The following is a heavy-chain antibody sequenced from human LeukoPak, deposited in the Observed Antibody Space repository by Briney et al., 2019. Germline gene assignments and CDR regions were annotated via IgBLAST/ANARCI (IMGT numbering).Heavy chain of an antibody. J-gene: IGHJ4*02. CDR3: AKKSGDHFHFDF. Sequence: GGFLRLSCAASGFTFSSYWMSWVRQAPGKGLEWVANIKQDGSEKYYVDSVKGRFTISRDNAKNSLYLQMNSLRAEDTAVYYCAKKSGDHFHFDFWGQGTLVTVSS. V-gene: IGHV3-7*01. D-gene: IGHD2-21*01. CDR2: IKQDGSEK. CDR1: GFTFSSYW.